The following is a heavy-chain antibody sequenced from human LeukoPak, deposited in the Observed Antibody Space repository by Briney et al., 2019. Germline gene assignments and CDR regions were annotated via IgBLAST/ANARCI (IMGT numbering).Heavy chain of an antibody. CDR1: GFTFSSYE. CDR3: ARSAKLELLDY. V-gene: IGHV3-48*03. D-gene: IGHD1-7*01. CDR2: ISSSGSTI. Sequence: GGSLSLSCAASGFTFSSYEMNWVRQAPGKGLEWVSYISSSGSTIYYADSVKGRFTISRDNAKNSLYLQMNSLRAEDTAVYYCARSAKLELLDYWGQGTLVTVSS. J-gene: IGHJ4*02.